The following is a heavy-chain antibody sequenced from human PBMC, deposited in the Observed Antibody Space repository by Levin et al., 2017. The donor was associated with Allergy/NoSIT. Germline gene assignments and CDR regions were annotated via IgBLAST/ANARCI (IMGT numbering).Heavy chain of an antibody. J-gene: IGHJ4*02. V-gene: IGHV4-31*03. Sequence: SQTLSLTCSVSGVSISSGGYYWSWIRQHPGKGLEWIGYIYYSGSTYYNPSLKSRVTISVDTSKNQFSLKLSSVTAADTAVYYCARNYYYGSGSYGRRDYWGQGTLVTVSS. CDR1: GVSISSGGYY. CDR2: IYYSGST. CDR3: ARNYYYGSGSYGRRDY. D-gene: IGHD3-10*01.